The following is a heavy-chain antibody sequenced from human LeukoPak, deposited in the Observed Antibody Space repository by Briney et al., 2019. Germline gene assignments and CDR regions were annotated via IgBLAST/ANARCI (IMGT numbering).Heavy chain of an antibody. Sequence: SETLSLTCTVSDYSISSDYYWGWIRQPPGKGLEWIGTFYHRGSTYYNPSLKSRVTISVDTSKNQFSLKLSSVTAADTAVYYCARGLVLGRRYSYGFYYFDYWGQGTLVTVSS. D-gene: IGHD5-18*01. CDR1: DYSISSDYY. J-gene: IGHJ4*02. CDR2: FYHRGST. V-gene: IGHV4-38-2*02. CDR3: ARGLVLGRRYSYGFYYFDY.